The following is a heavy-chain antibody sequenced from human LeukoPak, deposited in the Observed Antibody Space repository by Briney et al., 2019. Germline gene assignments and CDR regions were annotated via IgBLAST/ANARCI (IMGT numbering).Heavy chain of an antibody. Sequence: PGGSLRLSCAVSGITLSNYGMSWVRQAPGRGLEWVAGIGGSGGRTNYADSVKGRFTISRDNPKNTLYLQMISLRAEDTAVYFCAKRGVVIRVILVGFHKEAYYFDSWGQGALVIVSS. V-gene: IGHV3-23*01. CDR2: IGGSGGRT. CDR3: AKRGVVIRVILVGFHKEAYYFDS. D-gene: IGHD3-22*01. J-gene: IGHJ4*02. CDR1: GITLSNYG.